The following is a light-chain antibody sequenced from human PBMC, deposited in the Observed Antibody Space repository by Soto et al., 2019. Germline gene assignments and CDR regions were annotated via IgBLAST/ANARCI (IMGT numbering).Light chain of an antibody. CDR3: QQYGSSPET. V-gene: IGKV3-20*01. CDR1: QSVSSSF. Sequence: EIVLTQSPGTLSLSPGERATLSCRASQSVSSSFLAWYQQKPGQAPRLVMYGASSRATGIPARFSGSGSGTDFTLTISSLEPEDFAVYYCQQYGSSPETVGQGTKVQVK. J-gene: IGKJ1*01. CDR2: GAS.